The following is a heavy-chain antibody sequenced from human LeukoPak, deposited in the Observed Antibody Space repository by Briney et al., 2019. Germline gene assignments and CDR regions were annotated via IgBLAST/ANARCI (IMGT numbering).Heavy chain of an antibody. J-gene: IGHJ4*02. CDR1: GFTFSSHD. CDR3: ARDERLLSFLK. CDR2: ITGSGGST. D-gene: IGHD3-3*01. Sequence: GGSLRLSCATSGFTFSSHDMHWVGQATGKGVEWVSGITGSGGSTYYADSVKGRFTISRDNSKNTLYLQMNSLRAEDTAIYYCARDERLLSFLKWGQGTLVTVSS. V-gene: IGHV3-23*01.